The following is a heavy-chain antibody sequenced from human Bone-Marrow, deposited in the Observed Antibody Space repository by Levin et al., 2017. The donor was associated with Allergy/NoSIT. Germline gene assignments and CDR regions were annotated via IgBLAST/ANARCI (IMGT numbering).Heavy chain of an antibody. D-gene: IGHD6-19*01. CDR2: ISVSGGST. J-gene: IGHJ4*02. Sequence: HPGGSLRLSCAASGFTFSNYAMTWVRQAPGKGLEWVSAISVSGGSTYYADSVKGRFTISRDNSKNTLSLLMNSLRADDTALYYCARDPRSGWSYFDYWGQGTQVTVSS. V-gene: IGHV3-23*01. CDR1: GFTFSNYA. CDR3: ARDPRSGWSYFDY.